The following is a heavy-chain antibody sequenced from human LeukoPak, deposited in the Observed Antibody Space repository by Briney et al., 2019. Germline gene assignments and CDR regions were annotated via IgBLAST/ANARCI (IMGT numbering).Heavy chain of an antibody. Sequence: SETLFLTCTVSGGSISSGGYYWSWIRQHPGKGLEWIGYIYYSGSTYYNPSLKSRVTISVDTSKNQFSLKLSSVTAADTAVYYCARDGGGYCSSTSCNWFDPWGQGTLVTVSS. CDR1: GGSISSGGYY. D-gene: IGHD2-2*01. V-gene: IGHV4-31*03. J-gene: IGHJ5*02. CDR2: IYYSGST. CDR3: ARDGGGYCSSTSCNWFDP.